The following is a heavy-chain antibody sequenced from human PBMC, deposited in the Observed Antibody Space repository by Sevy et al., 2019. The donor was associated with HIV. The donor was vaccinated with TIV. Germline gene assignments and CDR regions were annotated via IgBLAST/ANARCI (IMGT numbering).Heavy chain of an antibody. CDR1: GGYISSGDYY. Sequence: SETLSLTCTVSGGYISSGDYYWSRIRQPPGKGLQWIGYIYSSGGTYYNPFLNSRVSMSVDTSKNQFSLKLSSVTAADTAVYYCASKRGYSSGPFDYWGQGALVTVSS. CDR2: IYSSGGT. V-gene: IGHV4-30-4*01. D-gene: IGHD5-18*01. J-gene: IGHJ4*02. CDR3: ASKRGYSSGPFDY.